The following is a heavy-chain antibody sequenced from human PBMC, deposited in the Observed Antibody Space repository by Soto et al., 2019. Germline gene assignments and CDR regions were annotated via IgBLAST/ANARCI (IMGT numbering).Heavy chain of an antibody. Sequence: SETLSLTCTVTGGSIRSHYWSWIRQPPGKGLEWIGSIYYSSTTNYNPSLESRVTISVDASKNQLSLRLNSVTAADTAVYYCARGGGKWPAYGMDVWAQGTTVTVSS. J-gene: IGHJ6*02. D-gene: IGHD3-16*01. CDR1: GGSIRSHY. CDR3: ARGGGKWPAYGMDV. V-gene: IGHV4-59*11. CDR2: IYYSSTT.